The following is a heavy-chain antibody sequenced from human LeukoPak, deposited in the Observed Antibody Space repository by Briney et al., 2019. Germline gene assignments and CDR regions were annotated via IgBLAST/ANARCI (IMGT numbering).Heavy chain of an antibody. Sequence: GSSVKVSCKASGGTFSSYAISWVRQAPGQGLEWMGGIIPIFGTANYAQKFQGRVTITADESTSTAYMELSSLRSEDTAVYYCARRPNDYGDPGHHYYYGMDVWGQGTTVTVSS. V-gene: IGHV1-69*01. J-gene: IGHJ6*02. CDR1: GGTFSSYA. CDR2: IIPIFGTA. CDR3: ARRPNDYGDPGHHYYYGMDV. D-gene: IGHD4-17*01.